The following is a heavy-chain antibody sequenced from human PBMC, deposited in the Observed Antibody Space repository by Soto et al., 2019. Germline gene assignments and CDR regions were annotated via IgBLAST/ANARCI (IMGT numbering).Heavy chain of an antibody. D-gene: IGHD6-13*01. J-gene: IGHJ4*02. CDR2: ISNSASI. CDR1: GGSISGNFYY. V-gene: IGHV4-39*01. Sequence: PSEALSLTCTVSGGSISGNFYYWGWIRQPPGKGLEWIASISNSASINANPSLKSRVTISVDTSKNQFSLRLTSVTAMDTAVYYCARVGGVPSSSPGLDDWGQGIVVTVSS. CDR3: ARVGGVPSSSPGLDD.